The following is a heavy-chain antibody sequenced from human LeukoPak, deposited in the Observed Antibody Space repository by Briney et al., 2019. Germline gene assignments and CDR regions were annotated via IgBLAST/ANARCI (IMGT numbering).Heavy chain of an antibody. V-gene: IGHV3-21*01. D-gene: IGHD2-2*02. J-gene: IGHJ6*03. CDR1: GFTFSSYS. CDR2: ISSSNSYI. Sequence: GGSLRLSCAASGFTFSSYSMNWVRQAPGKGLEWVSSISSSNSYIYYADSVKGRFTISRDNAKNSLYLQMNSLRAEDTAVYYCARCLPAAIELPYYYYYYMDVWGKGTTVTVSS. CDR3: ARCLPAAIELPYYYYYYMDV.